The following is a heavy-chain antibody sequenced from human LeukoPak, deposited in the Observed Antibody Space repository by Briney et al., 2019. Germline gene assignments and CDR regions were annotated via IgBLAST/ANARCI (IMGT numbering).Heavy chain of an antibody. CDR3: APHLSVIVPSAQYGMDF. J-gene: IGHJ6*02. V-gene: IGHV3-74*01. Sequence: PGGSLRLSCAASGFTFSSYWMHWVRQAPGKGLVWVSRINSDGRNINYVDSVKGRFTISRDNAKNMLYLQMNSLRAEDTAVYYCAPHLSVIVPSAQYGMDFWGQGTTVTVSS. CDR1: GFTFSSYW. D-gene: IGHD2/OR15-2a*01. CDR2: INSDGRNI.